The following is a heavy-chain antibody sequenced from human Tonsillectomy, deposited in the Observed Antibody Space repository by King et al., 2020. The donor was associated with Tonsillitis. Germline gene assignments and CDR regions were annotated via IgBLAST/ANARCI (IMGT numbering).Heavy chain of an antibody. CDR1: GFTFSDYY. V-gene: IGHV3-11*05. CDR3: AGDLSRGASDAFAI. Sequence: VQLVESGGGLVKPGGSLRLSCAASGFTFSDYYMNWIRQAPGKGLEWVSYISSSSISTNYADSVKGRFTISRDNAKNSLYLQMNSLRAGDTAVYYCAGDLSRGASDAFAIWGQGTMVTVSS. CDR2: ISSSSIST. J-gene: IGHJ3*02. D-gene: IGHD6-13*01.